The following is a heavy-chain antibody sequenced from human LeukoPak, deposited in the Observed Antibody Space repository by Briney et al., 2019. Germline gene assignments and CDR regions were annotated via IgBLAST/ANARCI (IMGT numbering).Heavy chain of an antibody. CDR3: ARDKGTVATYYYYYMDV. Sequence: ASVKVSCKASGYTFTSYGISWVRQAPGQGLEWMGWISAHNGNTNYEEKDQGRVTMTTDTSTSTAYMEMRRLRSDDTAVYYCARDKGTVATYYYYYMDVWGKGTTVTVSS. CDR1: GYTFTSYG. V-gene: IGHV1-18*01. D-gene: IGHD6-19*01. CDR2: ISAHNGNT. J-gene: IGHJ6*03.